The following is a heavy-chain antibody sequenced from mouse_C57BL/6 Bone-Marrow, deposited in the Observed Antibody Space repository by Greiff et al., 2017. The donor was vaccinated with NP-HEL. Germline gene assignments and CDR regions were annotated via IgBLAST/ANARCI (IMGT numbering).Heavy chain of an antibody. CDR1: GFNIKDDY. J-gene: IGHJ1*03. CDR3: TTVYYGSPRYFDV. Sequence: VQLQQSGAELVRPGASVKLSCTASGFNIKDDYMHWVKQRPEQGLEWIGWIDPENGDTEYASKFQGKATITADTSSNTAYLQLSSLTSEDTAVYYCTTVYYGSPRYFDVWGTGTTVTVSS. D-gene: IGHD1-1*01. CDR2: IDPENGDT. V-gene: IGHV14-4*01.